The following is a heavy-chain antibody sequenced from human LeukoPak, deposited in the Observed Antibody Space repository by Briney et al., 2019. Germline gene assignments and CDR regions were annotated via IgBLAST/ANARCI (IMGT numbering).Heavy chain of an antibody. CDR1: GGSFSGYY. Sequence: SETLPLTCAVYGGSFSGYYWSWIRQPPGKGLEWIGEINHSGSTNYNPSPKGRVTISVDTSKNQFSLKLSSVTAADTAVYYCARGGYYGSGSYYTSGYGMDVWGQGTTVTVSS. D-gene: IGHD3-10*01. CDR2: INHSGST. CDR3: ARGGYYGSGSYYTSGYGMDV. J-gene: IGHJ6*02. V-gene: IGHV4-34*01.